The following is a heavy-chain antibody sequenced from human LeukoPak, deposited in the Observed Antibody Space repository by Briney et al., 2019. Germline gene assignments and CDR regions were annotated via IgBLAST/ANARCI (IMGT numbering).Heavy chain of an antibody. CDR3: AKDVYGSGSYYNVEGYYYMDV. CDR2: ISGSGGST. J-gene: IGHJ6*03. D-gene: IGHD3-10*01. V-gene: IGHV3-23*01. CDR1: GFTFSSYG. Sequence: PGGSLRLSCAASGFTFSSYGMSWVRQAPGKGLEWVSAISGSGGSTYYADSVKGRFTISRDNSKNTLYLQMNSLRAEDTAVYYCAKDVYGSGSYYNVEGYYYMDVWGKGTTVTISS.